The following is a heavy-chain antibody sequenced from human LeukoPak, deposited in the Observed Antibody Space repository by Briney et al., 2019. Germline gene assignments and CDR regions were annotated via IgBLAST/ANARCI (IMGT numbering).Heavy chain of an antibody. V-gene: IGHV4-34*01. D-gene: IGHD4-17*01. CDR3: ARDVRTVPYYYGMDV. Sequence: SETLSLTCAVYGGSFSGYYWSWIRQPPGKGLEWIGEINHSGSTNYNPSLKSRVTISVDTSKNQFSLKLSSVTAADTAVYYCARDVRTVPYYYGMDVWGQGTTVTVSS. CDR2: INHSGST. J-gene: IGHJ6*02. CDR1: GGSFSGYY.